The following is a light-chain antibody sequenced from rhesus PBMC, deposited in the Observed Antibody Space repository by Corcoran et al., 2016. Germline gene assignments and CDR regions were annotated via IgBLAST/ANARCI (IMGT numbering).Light chain of an antibody. Sequence: DIQMTQSPSSLSASVGDRVTISCRASQGITNDLAWYQQKAGETPKLLIYEASRLQSGIPSRFSGSGSGTDFTITISSLQSEDCATYYCQHDYSIPYSFGQGTKVEIE. CDR1: QGITND. CDR3: QHDYSIPYS. J-gene: IGKJ2*01. CDR2: EAS. V-gene: IGKV1-25*01.